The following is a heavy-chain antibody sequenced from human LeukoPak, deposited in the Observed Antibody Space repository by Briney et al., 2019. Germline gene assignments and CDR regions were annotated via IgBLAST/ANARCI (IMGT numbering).Heavy chain of an antibody. J-gene: IGHJ6*03. D-gene: IGHD3-3*01. CDR2: NSNSGST. CDR3: ARSYYDFWSGSYYYYMDF. CDR1: GDSVSSGSHY. Sequence: PSETLSLTCTVSGDSVSSGSHYWRWIRQPPGKGLECIGYNSNSGSTNYNPSLKSRVSISVDTSKNQLSLDLNSVTAADTAIYYCARSYYDFWSGSYYYYMDFWGKGTTVTVSS. V-gene: IGHV4-61*01.